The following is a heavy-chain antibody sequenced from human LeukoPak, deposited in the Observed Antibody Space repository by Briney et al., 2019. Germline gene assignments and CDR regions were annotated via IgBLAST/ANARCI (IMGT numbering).Heavy chain of an antibody. V-gene: IGHV3-66*01. D-gene: IGHD4-17*01. CDR2: IYSGGST. J-gene: IGHJ4*02. Sequence: PGGSLRLSCAASGFTVSSNYMSWVRQAPGKGLEWVSVIYSGGSTYYADSVKGRFTISRDNSKNTLYLQMNSLRAEDTAVYYCARAQHGDAFDYWGQGTLVTVSS. CDR3: ARAQHGDAFDY. CDR1: GFTVSSNY.